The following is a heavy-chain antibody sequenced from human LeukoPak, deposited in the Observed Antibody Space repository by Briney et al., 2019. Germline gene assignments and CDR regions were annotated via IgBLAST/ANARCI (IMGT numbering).Heavy chain of an antibody. CDR1: GFTFSDYY. CDR2: ISKSGDSI. D-gene: IGHD1-26*01. Sequence: KPGGSLRLSCAASGFTFSDYYMSWFRQAPGKGLEWVSYISKSGDSIYYADSVKGRFTISRDNSKNTLYLQMNSLRAEDTAVYYCARSYSGSYFGFDYWGQGTLVTVSS. CDR3: ARSYSGSYFGFDY. J-gene: IGHJ4*02. V-gene: IGHV3-11*04.